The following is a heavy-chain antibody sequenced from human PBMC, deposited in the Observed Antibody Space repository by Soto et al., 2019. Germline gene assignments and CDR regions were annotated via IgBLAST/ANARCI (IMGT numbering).Heavy chain of an antibody. CDR3: AKESGIVVVPALNWFDP. V-gene: IGHV3-23*01. J-gene: IGHJ5*02. D-gene: IGHD2-2*01. CDR1: GFTFSSYA. CDR2: ISGSGGST. Sequence: GGSLRLSCAASGFTFSSYAMSWVRQAPGKGLEWVSAISGSGGSTYYADSVKGRFTISRDNSKNTLYLQMNSLRAEDTAVYYCAKESGIVVVPALNWFDPWGQGTLVTVSS.